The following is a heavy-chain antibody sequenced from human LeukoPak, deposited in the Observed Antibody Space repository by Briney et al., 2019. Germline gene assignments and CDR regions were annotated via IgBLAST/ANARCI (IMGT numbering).Heavy chain of an antibody. D-gene: IGHD5-24*01. CDR2: ISYDGSNK. J-gene: IGHJ4*02. CDR3: ARDDGSLDY. CDR1: GFTFSSYA. V-gene: IGHV3-30-3*01. Sequence: GRSLRLSCAASGFTFSSYAMHWVRQAPGKGLEWVAVISYDGSNKCYADSVKGRFTISRDNSKNTLYLQMNSLRAEDTAVYYCARDDGSLDYWGQGTLVTFSS.